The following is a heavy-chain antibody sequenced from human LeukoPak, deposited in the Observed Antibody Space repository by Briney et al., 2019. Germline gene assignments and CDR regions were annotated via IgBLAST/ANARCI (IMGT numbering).Heavy chain of an antibody. CDR1: GESFSASY. CDR3: ARHRPGLRYTRGWFDP. CDR2: ITHSGST. D-gene: IGHD3-9*01. V-gene: IGHV4-34*01. J-gene: IGHJ5*02. Sequence: SETLSLTCAVYGESFSASYWSWIRQPPGKGLEWIGEITHSGSTNYNPPLKSRVTISIDTSKNQFSLKLSSVTAADTAVYYCARHRPGLRYTRGWFDPWGQGTLVTVSS.